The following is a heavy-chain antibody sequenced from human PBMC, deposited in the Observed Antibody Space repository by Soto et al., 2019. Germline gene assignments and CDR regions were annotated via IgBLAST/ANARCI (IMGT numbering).Heavy chain of an antibody. V-gene: IGHV3-23*01. J-gene: IGHJ4*02. Sequence: EVQLLESGGGVVHPGGSLRLSCAALGFTFSSYAMSWVRQSPGKGLEWVSGISGSGGSTYYADSVKGRFTISRDNSRNTLYLQINRLRAEDTAVYYCAKRYCSGGRCYNYFDSWGQGTLVTVSS. CDR1: GFTFSSYA. CDR3: AKRYCSGGRCYNYFDS. CDR2: ISGSGGST. D-gene: IGHD2-15*01.